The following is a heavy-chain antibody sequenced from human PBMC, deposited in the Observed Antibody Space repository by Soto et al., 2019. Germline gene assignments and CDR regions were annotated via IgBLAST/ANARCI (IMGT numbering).Heavy chain of an antibody. CDR2: IYHSGST. CDR1: GGSISSSNW. V-gene: IGHV4-4*02. D-gene: IGHD3-10*01. J-gene: IGHJ3*02. CDR3: AKGGSGSYSNAFDI. Sequence: SETLSLTCAVSGGSISSSNWWGWVRQPPGKGLEWIGEIYHSGSTNYNPSLKSRVTISVDKSKNQFSLKLSSVTAADTAVYYCAKGGSGSYSNAFDIWGQGTMVTVSS.